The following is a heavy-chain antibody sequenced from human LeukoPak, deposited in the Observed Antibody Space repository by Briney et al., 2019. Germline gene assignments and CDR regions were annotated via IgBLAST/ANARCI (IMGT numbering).Heavy chain of an antibody. CDR1: GFTFSSYS. CDR3: ARDQVYTSLSAFGI. CDR2: ISSSSSYI. V-gene: IGHV3-21*01. Sequence: GGSLTLSCAASGFTFSSYSMNWVRQAPGQGLEWVSFISSSSSYISSADPVKGRFTISRDNAKNSLYLQMNSLRAEDTAVYYCARDQVYTSLSAFGIWGQGTNVSVSS. D-gene: IGHD3-16*01. J-gene: IGHJ3*02.